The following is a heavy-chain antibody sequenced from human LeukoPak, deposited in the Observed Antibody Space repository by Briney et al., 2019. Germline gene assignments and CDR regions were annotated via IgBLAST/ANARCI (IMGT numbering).Heavy chain of an antibody. J-gene: IGHJ4*02. D-gene: IGHD6-19*01. CDR2: ISYDGSNK. Sequence: PGGSLRLSCAASGFTFSSYAMHWVRQAPGKGLEWVAVISYDGSNKYYADSVKGRFTISRDNSKNTLYLQMNSLRAEDTAVYYCAGRSYSSGWREGYWGQGTLVTVSS. CDR1: GFTFSSYA. V-gene: IGHV3-30-3*01. CDR3: AGRSYSSGWREGY.